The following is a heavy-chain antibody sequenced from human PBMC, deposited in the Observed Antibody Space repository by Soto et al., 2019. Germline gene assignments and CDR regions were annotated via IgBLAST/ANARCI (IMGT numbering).Heavy chain of an antibody. CDR1: GFNVMSYW. J-gene: IGHJ4*02. CDR2: IKEGGSEI. Sequence: GESLKISCAVSGFNVMSYWMSWVRQAPGKGLEWVASIKEGGSEIYYLHSVRGRFSISRDSAGNALHLTMNYLSAEDTGVYFCARDIGFDYVNWGQGTLVTVSS. CDR3: ARDIGFDYVN. D-gene: IGHD3-16*01. V-gene: IGHV3-7*01.